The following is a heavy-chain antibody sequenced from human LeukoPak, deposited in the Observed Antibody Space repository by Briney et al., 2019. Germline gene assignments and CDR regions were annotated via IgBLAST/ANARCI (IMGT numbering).Heavy chain of an antibody. CDR1: GYSFTTYW. D-gene: IGHD3-9*01. CDR3: ARRLGYDAFDI. J-gene: IGHJ3*02. Sequence: GESLKISCKGSGYSFTTYWIGWVRQMPGKGLEWMGIIYPGDSDTIDSPPFQGQVTISVDKSITTAFLQWSSLRASDIAMYYCARRLGYDAFDIWGQGTMVTVSS. CDR2: IYPGDSDT. V-gene: IGHV5-51*01.